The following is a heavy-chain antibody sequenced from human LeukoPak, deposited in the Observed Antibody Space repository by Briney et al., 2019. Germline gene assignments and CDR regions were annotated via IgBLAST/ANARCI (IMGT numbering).Heavy chain of an antibody. CDR2: IYTSGST. J-gene: IGHJ4*02. V-gene: IGHV4-4*07. CDR1: GGSISSYY. D-gene: IGHD3-22*01. CDR3: ARDLHDSSGYLASFYFGY. Sequence: SETLSLTCTVSGGSISSYYWSWIRQPAGKGLEWIGRIYTSGSTNYNPPLKSRVTMSVDTSKNQFSLKLSSVTAADTAVYYCARDLHDSSGYLASFYFGYWGQGTLVTVSS.